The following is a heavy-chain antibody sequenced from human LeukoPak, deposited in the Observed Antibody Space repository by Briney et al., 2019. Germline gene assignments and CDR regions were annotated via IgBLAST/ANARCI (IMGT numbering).Heavy chain of an antibody. D-gene: IGHD3-16*01. CDR2: ISGSGGST. Sequence: GGSLRLSCAASGFTFSSYAMSWVRQAPGEGLEWVSAISGSGGSTYFADSVKGRFTISRDNSKNTLYLQMNSLRAEDTAVYYCAKEDGGDYVWGSPFDYWGQGTLVTVSS. CDR1: GFTFSSYA. J-gene: IGHJ4*02. V-gene: IGHV3-23*01. CDR3: AKEDGGDYVWGSPFDY.